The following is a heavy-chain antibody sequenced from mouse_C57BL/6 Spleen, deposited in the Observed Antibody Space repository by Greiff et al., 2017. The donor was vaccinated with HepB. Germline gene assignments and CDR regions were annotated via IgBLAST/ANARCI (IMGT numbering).Heavy chain of an antibody. CDR1: GYTFTDYE. V-gene: IGHV1-15*01. J-gene: IGHJ4*01. CDR3: TTLTDYYAMDY. CDR2: IDPETGGT. Sequence: QVQLQQSGAELVRPGASVTLSCKATGYTFTDYEMHWVKQTPVHGLEWIGAIDPETGGTAYNQKFKGKAILTADKSSSTAYMELRSLTSEDSAVYYCTTLTDYYAMDYWGQGTSVTVSS.